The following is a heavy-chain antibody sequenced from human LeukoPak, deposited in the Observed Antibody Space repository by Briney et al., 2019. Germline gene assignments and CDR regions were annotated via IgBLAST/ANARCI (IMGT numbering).Heavy chain of an antibody. V-gene: IGHV3-30*03. CDR2: ISYDGTNK. J-gene: IGHJ3*02. CDR3: ARDPLKRAFDI. Sequence: GGSLRLSCVVSGFTFSSYGMHWVRQAPGKGLEWMAVISYDGTNKYYADSVKGRFTISRDNAKNSLYLQMNSLRAEDTAVYYCARDPLKRAFDIWGQGTMVTVSS. CDR1: GFTFSSYG.